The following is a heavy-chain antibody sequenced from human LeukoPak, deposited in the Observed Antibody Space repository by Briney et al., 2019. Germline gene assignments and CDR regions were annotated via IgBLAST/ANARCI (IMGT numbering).Heavy chain of an antibody. CDR3: AKEYSSSWQTDY. CDR2: ISYDGSNK. J-gene: IGHJ4*02. CDR1: GFTFSSYA. D-gene: IGHD6-13*01. V-gene: IGHV3-30*04. Sequence: GGSLRLSCAASGFTFSSYAMHWVRQAPGKGLEWVAVISYDGSNKYYADSVKGRFTISRDNSKNTLYLQMNSLRAEDTAVYYCAKEYSSSWQTDYWGQGTLVTVSS.